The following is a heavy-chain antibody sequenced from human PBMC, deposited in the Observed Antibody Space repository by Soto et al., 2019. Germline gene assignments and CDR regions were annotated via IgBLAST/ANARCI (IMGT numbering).Heavy chain of an antibody. D-gene: IGHD2-21*01. Sequence: GASVKVSCKASGGTFSSYTISWVRQAPGQGLEWMGRIIPILGIANYAQKFQGRVTITADKSTSTAYMELSSLRSEDTALYYCARESRAYPNPHAFDIWGQGTMVTVSS. V-gene: IGHV1-69*04. J-gene: IGHJ3*02. CDR3: ARESRAYPNPHAFDI. CDR2: IIPILGIA. CDR1: GGTFSSYT.